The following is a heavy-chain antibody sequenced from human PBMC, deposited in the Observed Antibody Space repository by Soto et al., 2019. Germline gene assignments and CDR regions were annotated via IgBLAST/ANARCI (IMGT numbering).Heavy chain of an antibody. CDR1: GDSINNRSYY. V-gene: IGHV4-39*01. J-gene: IGHJ4*02. D-gene: IGHD2-21*02. CDR3: ARQRTSVVTQAYFDS. Sequence: SETLSLTCTVTGDSINNRSYYWGWIRQPPGKGLEWIGSIYYSGSTYNNLSLKSRVSMSVDTSKNQFSLKLRSVTAADTALYYCARQRTSVVTQAYFDSWGQGSLVTVSS. CDR2: IYYSGST.